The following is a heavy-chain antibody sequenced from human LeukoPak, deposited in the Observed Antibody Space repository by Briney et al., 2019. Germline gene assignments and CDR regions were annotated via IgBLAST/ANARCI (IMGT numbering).Heavy chain of an antibody. Sequence: GGSLRLSCAASGFTFSSYWMHWVRQAPGKGLEWVSRVSSEGKSTSFADSVKGRFTISRDNAKNTLYLQMSGLRAEDTAVYYCARGPEMTFYYFDSWGQGTLVTASS. CDR3: ARGPEMTFYYFDS. J-gene: IGHJ4*02. V-gene: IGHV3-74*01. D-gene: IGHD2/OR15-2a*01. CDR1: GFTFSSYW. CDR2: VSSEGKST.